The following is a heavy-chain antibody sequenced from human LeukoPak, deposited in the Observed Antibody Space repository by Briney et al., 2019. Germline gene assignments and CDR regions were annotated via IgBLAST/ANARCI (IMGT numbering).Heavy chain of an antibody. CDR3: ASWAHYYYDSSGYLN. V-gene: IGHV1-18*01. D-gene: IGHD3-22*01. CDR1: GYTFTSYG. Sequence: ASVKVSCTASGYTFTSYGISWVRQAPGQGLEWMGWISAYNGNTNYAQKLQGRVTMTTDTSTSTAYMELRSLRSDDTAVYYCASWAHYYYDSSGYLNWGQGTLVTVSS. CDR2: ISAYNGNT. J-gene: IGHJ4*02.